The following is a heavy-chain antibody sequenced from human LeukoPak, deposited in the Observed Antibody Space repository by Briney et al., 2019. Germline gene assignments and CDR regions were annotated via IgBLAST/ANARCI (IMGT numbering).Heavy chain of an antibody. D-gene: IGHD3-10*01. CDR3: SRERRGFYMDV. V-gene: IGHV3-43D*03. Sequence: GGSLRLSCVASGLTLEGYAMHWVRQAPGKGLECVSLISWNGGTTYYADSVKGRFTISRDNSKNSLYLQMNSLRAEDTALYYCSRERRGFYMDVWGKGTTVTVSS. CDR2: ISWNGGTT. J-gene: IGHJ6*03. CDR1: GLTLEGYA.